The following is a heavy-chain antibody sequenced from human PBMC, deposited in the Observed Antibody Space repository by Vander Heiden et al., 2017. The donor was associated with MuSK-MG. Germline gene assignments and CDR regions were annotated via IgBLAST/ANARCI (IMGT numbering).Heavy chain of an antibody. J-gene: IGHJ5*02. Sequence: QVQLQESGPGLGKPSQTLSLTCTVSGGSISSGSYYWSWIRQPAGKGLEWIWRIYPSGSTTYNPSLKSRVTISVDTSKNQFSLKLSSVTAADPAVYYCARGTVTTPPDFNWFDPWGQGTLVTVSS. CDR3: ARGTVTTPPDFNWFDP. D-gene: IGHD4-17*01. CDR1: GGSISSGSYY. CDR2: IYPSGST. V-gene: IGHV4-61*02.